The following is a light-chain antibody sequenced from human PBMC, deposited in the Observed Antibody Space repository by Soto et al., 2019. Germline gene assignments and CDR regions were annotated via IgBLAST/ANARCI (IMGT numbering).Light chain of an antibody. CDR3: QQYNNWSGLT. Sequence: DIQMTQSPSTLSASVGDGVTITCRASQSISRWLAWYQQKPGKAPKLLIYDASSLESGVPSRFSGSGSGTEFTLTISSLQPXXXXTYYCQQYNNWSGLTFGGGTKVEI. J-gene: IGKJ4*01. V-gene: IGKV1-5*01. CDR1: QSISRW. CDR2: DAS.